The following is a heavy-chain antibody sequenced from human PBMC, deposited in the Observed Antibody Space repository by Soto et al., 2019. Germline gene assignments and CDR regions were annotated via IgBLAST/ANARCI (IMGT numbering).Heavy chain of an antibody. CDR2: INSDGTTI. CDR1: GFTFSTSW. D-gene: IGHD1-26*01. CDR3: TRAGSYRFDY. J-gene: IGHJ4*02. V-gene: IGHV3-74*01. Sequence: EVQLVESGGDLIQPGGSLRISCAASGFTFSTSWMHWVRQTPGEGLAWVSRINSDGTTINYADSVKGRFTISRDNAKNTLSLQMNSLRADDTAVCYCTRAGSYRFDYWGQGTLVTVSS.